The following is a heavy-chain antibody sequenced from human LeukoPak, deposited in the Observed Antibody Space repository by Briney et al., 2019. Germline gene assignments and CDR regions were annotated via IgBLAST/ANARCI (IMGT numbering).Heavy chain of an antibody. D-gene: IGHD3-10*01. V-gene: IGHV4-59*01. CDR3: ARYGGAGDYYFDY. CDR1: GGSISSYY. Sequence: SETLSLTCTVSGGSISSYYWSWIRQPPGKGLEWIGYTYYSGSTNYNPSLKSRVTISVDTSKNQFSLKLSSVTAADTAVYYCARYGGAGDYYFDYWGQGTLVTVSS. J-gene: IGHJ4*02. CDR2: TYYSGST.